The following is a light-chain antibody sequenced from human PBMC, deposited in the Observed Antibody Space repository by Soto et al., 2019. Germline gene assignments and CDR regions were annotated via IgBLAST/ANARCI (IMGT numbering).Light chain of an antibody. Sequence: DIQMPQSPSTLSASVGDRVTITCRASQSISSWLAWYQQKPGKAPKLLIYKASTLKSGVPSRFSGSGSGTEFTLTISSLQPDDFATYYCQQYSSYSRTFGQGTKVDIK. V-gene: IGKV1-5*03. CDR1: QSISSW. J-gene: IGKJ1*01. CDR2: KAS. CDR3: QQYSSYSRT.